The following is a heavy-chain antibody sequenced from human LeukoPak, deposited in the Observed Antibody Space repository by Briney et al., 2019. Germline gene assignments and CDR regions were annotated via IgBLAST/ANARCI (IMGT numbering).Heavy chain of an antibody. CDR3: ARGVRELLDY. Sequence: PSETLSLTCTVSGYSISSGYYWGWIRQPPGKGLEWIGSIYHSGSTYYNPSLKSRVTISVDTPKNQFSLKLSSVTAADTAVYYCARGVRELLDYWGQGTLVTVSS. V-gene: IGHV4-38-2*02. CDR1: GYSISSGYY. D-gene: IGHD5-24*01. J-gene: IGHJ4*02. CDR2: IYHSGST.